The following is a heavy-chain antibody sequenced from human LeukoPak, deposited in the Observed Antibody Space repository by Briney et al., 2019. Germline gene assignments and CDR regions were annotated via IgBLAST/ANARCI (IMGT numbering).Heavy chain of an antibody. Sequence: PSETLSLTCIVSGGPISSGGYYWSWIRQHPGKGLEWIGYIYYSGSTYYNPSLKSRVTISVDTSKNQFSLKLSSVTAADTAVYYCARSHYDSSGSSSPQFDYWGQGTLVTVSS. CDR3: ARSHYDSSGSSSPQFDY. V-gene: IGHV4-31*03. D-gene: IGHD3-22*01. J-gene: IGHJ4*02. CDR1: GGPISSGGYY. CDR2: IYYSGST.